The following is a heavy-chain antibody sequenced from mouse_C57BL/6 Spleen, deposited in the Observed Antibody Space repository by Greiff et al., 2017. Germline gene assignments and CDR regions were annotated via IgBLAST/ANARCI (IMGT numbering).Heavy chain of an antibody. CDR1: GYTFTDYE. CDR3: TRKGYYGNYVNWYFDV. Sequence: VQLQQSGAELVRPGASVTLSCKASGYTFTDYEMHWVKQTPVHGLEWIGAIDPETGGTAYNQKFKGKAILTADKSSSTAYMELRSLTSEDSAVYYCTRKGYYGNYVNWYFDVWGTGTTVTVSS. CDR2: IDPETGGT. J-gene: IGHJ1*03. D-gene: IGHD2-1*01. V-gene: IGHV1-15*01.